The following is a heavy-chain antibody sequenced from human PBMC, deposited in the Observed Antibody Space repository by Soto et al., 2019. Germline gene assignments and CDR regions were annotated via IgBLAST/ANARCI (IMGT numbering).Heavy chain of an antibody. CDR3: AGGGPFSSSGYNWFDP. CDR2: INPNSGGT. Sequence: ASVKVSCKASGYTFTGYYMHWVRQAPGQGLEWMGWINPNSGGTNYAQKFQGWVTMTRDTSISTAYMELSRLRSDDTAVYYCAGGGPFSSSGYNWFDPWGQGTLVTVSS. V-gene: IGHV1-2*04. J-gene: IGHJ5*02. D-gene: IGHD6-6*01. CDR1: GYTFTGYY.